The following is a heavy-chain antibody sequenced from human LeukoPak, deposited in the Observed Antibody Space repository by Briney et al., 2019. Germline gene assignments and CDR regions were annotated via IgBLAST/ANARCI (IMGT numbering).Heavy chain of an antibody. CDR1: GYTFTGYY. Sequence: ASVKVSCKASGYTFTGYYMHWVRQAPGQGLEWMGWINPNSGGTNYAQKFQGRVTMTRDTSISTAYMELSRLRSDDTAVYYCARVDGDYGGGNRFDPWGQGTLVTVSS. D-gene: IGHD4-17*01. V-gene: IGHV1-2*02. CDR2: INPNSGGT. J-gene: IGHJ5*02. CDR3: ARVDGDYGGGNRFDP.